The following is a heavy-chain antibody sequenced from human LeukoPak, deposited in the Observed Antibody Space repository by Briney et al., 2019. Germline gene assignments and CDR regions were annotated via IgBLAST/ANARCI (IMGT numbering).Heavy chain of an antibody. J-gene: IGHJ4*02. CDR3: AKDGYYGSGTYPDY. D-gene: IGHD3-10*01. CDR1: GFTFSSYG. V-gene: IGHV3-30*18. CDR2: ISYDGTNK. Sequence: GTSLRLSCAASGFTFSSYGMNWVRQAPGKGLEWVAVISYDGTNKFYVDSLRGRFTISRDNSKNTPYLQMNSLRAEDTAVYYCAKDGYYGSGTYPDYWGQGTLVTVSS.